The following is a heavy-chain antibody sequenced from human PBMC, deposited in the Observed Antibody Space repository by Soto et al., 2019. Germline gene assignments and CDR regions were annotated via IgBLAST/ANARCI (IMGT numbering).Heavy chain of an antibody. D-gene: IGHD6-6*01. Sequence: SERALRVSXAAAGCTCSSYRKSWVRQAPGKGLEWVANIKQDGSEKYYVDSVKGRFTISRDNAKNSLYLQMNSLRAEDTAVYYCAKTPSLAARYLDYWGQVTLVIVS. CDR2: IKQDGSEK. V-gene: IGHV3-7*03. J-gene: IGHJ4*02. CDR1: GCTCSSYR. CDR3: AKTPSLAARYLDY.